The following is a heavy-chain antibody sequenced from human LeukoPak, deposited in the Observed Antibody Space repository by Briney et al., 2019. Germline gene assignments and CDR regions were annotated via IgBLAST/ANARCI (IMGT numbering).Heavy chain of an antibody. Sequence: SETLSLTCAVYGGSFSGYYWSWIRQPPGKGLEWIGETNHSGSTNYNPSLKSRVTISVDTSKNQFSLKLSSVTAADTAVYYCARGNLKTRLKSRVSSGPHAFDIWGQGTMVTVSS. V-gene: IGHV4-34*01. CDR2: TNHSGST. D-gene: IGHD3-3*01. CDR1: GGSFSGYY. J-gene: IGHJ3*02. CDR3: ARGNLKTRLKSRVSSGPHAFDI.